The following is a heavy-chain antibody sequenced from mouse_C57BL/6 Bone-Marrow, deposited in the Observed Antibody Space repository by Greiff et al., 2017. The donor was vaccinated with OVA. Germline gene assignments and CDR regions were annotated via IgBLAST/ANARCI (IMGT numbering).Heavy chain of an antibody. CDR1: GFTFSSYA. J-gene: IGHJ1*03. CDR2: ISDGGSYT. CDR3: ARERGYWYFDV. Sequence: EVNVVESGGGLVKPGGSLKLSCAASGFTFSSYAMSWVRQTPEKRLEWVATISDGGSYTYYPDNVKGRFTISRDNAKNNLYLQMSHLKSEDTAMYYCARERGYWYFDVWGTGTTVTVSS. V-gene: IGHV5-4*01.